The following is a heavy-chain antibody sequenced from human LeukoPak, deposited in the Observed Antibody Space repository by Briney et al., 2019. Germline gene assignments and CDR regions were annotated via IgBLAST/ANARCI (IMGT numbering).Heavy chain of an antibody. CDR2: TREDGREK. CDR3: VRGIIGAPGSDY. J-gene: IGHJ4*02. CDR1: GFTFSSYW. D-gene: IGHD6-6*01. Sequence: GGSLRLSREGSGFTFSSYWMSWVRQAPGKGLEWVANTREDGREKNYVDSVRGRFTISRDNAKNSLYLQMNSLGVEDTAVYYCVRGIIGAPGSDYWGQGTLVTVSS. V-gene: IGHV3-7*03.